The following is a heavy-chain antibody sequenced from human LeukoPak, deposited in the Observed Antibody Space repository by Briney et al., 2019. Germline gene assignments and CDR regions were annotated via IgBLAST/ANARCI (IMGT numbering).Heavy chain of an antibody. V-gene: IGHV5-51*01. Sequence: GESLKISCKGSGYSFTSYWIGWVPQMPGKGLEWMGIINPGDSNTRYSPSFQGQVTISAAKSISTAYLQWSSLKASDTAMYYCARHPDCTRTSCYVDYYGMDVWGQGTTVTVSS. D-gene: IGHD2-2*01. CDR3: ARHPDCTRTSCYVDYYGMDV. J-gene: IGHJ6*02. CDR2: INPGDSNT. CDR1: GYSFTSYW.